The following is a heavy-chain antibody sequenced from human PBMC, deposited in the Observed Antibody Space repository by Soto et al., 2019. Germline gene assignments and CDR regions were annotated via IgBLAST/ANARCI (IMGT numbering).Heavy chain of an antibody. J-gene: IGHJ3*01. CDR3: ARGDRGAFDL. D-gene: IGHD1-26*01. V-gene: IGHV3-74*01. CDR1: GFTFSYYW. Sequence: VQLVESGGGLVQPGESLRLSCAASGFTFSYYWMHWVRQAPGKGLVWVSRIHSDGSSTTYADSVKGRFSISRDNARNTVYLQMNSLRAEHTAVYYCARGDRGAFDLSGQGTVLTVSS. CDR2: IHSDGSST.